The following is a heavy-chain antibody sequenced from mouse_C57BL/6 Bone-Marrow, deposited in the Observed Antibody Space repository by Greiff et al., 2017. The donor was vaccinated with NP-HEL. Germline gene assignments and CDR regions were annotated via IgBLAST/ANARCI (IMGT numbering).Heavy chain of an antibody. V-gene: IGHV1-81*01. CDR2: IYPRSGNT. CDR3: ARPVWFAY. CDR1: GYTFTSYG. J-gene: IGHJ3*01. Sequence: VQLQQSGAELARPGASVKLSCKASGYTFTSYGISWVKQRTRQGLEWIGEIYPRSGNTYYNEKFKGKATLTADKSSSTAYMELRSLTSEDSAVYFCARPVWFAYWGQGTLVTVSA.